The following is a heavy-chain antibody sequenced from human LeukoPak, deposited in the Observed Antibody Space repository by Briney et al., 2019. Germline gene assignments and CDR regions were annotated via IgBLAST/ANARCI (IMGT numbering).Heavy chain of an antibody. CDR1: GGSFSGYY. D-gene: IGHD3-22*01. V-gene: IGHV4-34*01. CDR3: ARGRRIAMIVVVRRAFDI. CDR2: INHSGST. J-gene: IGHJ3*02. Sequence: SETLSLTCAVYGGSFSGYYWSWIRQPPGKGLEWIGEINHSGSTNYNPSLKSRVTISVDTSKNQFSLKLSSVTAADTAVYYCARGRRIAMIVVVRRAFDIWGQGTMVTVSS.